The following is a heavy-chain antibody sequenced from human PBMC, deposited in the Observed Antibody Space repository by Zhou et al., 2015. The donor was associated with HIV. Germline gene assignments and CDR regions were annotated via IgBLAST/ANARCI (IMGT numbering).Heavy chain of an antibody. D-gene: IGHD2-2*01. V-gene: IGHV3-49*05. CDR1: GFTFGDYT. CDR2: ITSKAYGVTT. J-gene: IGHJ6*03. Sequence: EVQLVESGGGLVKPGRSLRLSCTASGFTFGDYTMSWFRQAPGKGLEWVGFITSKAYGVTTQDAASVKHRFTISRDDSKSIVYLQMNSLKTEDTAVYYCSTVRSSTSWEGSLYYYYYYMAVWGKGTTVTVSS. CDR3: STVRSSTSWEGSLYYYYYYMAV.